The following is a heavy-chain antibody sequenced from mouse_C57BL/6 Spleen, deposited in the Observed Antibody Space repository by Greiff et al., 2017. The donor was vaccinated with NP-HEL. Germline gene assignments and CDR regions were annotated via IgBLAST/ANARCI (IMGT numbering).Heavy chain of an antibody. CDR3: ASRGV. CDR2: IDPSDSYT. CDR1: GYTFTSYW. J-gene: IGHJ1*03. V-gene: IGHV1-50*01. Sequence: QVQLQQPGAELVKPGASVKLSCKASGYTFTSYWMQWVKQRPGQGLEWIGEIDPSDSYTNYNQKFKGKATLTVDTSSSTAYMQLSSLTSEDSAVYYCASRGVWGTGTTVTVSS.